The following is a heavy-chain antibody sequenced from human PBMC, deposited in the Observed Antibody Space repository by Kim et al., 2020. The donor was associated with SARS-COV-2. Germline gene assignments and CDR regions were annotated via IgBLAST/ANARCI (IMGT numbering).Heavy chain of an antibody. D-gene: IGHD6-19*01. V-gene: IGHV3-30*01. CDR2: NK. Sequence: NKVHAHSVEGQFTISRDNSKNTLYLQMNSLRAEDTAVYYCARDGLVGFDYWGQGTLVTVSS. CDR3: ARDGLVGFDY. J-gene: IGHJ4*02.